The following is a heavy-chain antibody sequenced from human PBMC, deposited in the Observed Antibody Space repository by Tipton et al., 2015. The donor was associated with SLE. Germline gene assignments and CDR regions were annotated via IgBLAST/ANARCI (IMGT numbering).Heavy chain of an antibody. D-gene: IGHD3-22*01. J-gene: IGHJ4*02. CDR1: GGSITSNY. CDR3: AREKSSGHSDY. V-gene: IGHV4-4*07. CDR2: MYNSGST. Sequence: TLSLTCTVSGGSITSNYWSWIRQPAGKGLEWIGRMYNSGSTDYNPSLKSRVTMSVDTSKNQFSLKLTSVTAADTAVYYCAREKSSGHSDYWGQGALVTVSS.